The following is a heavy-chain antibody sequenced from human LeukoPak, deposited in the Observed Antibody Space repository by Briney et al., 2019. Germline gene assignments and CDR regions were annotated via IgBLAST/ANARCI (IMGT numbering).Heavy chain of an antibody. CDR3: ARERRRGYCSSTSCQRYNWFDP. J-gene: IGHJ5*02. D-gene: IGHD2-2*01. V-gene: IGHV1-2*04. Sequence: ASVKVSCKASGYTFTGYYMHWVRQAPGQGLEWMGRINPNSGGTNYAQKFQGWVTMTRDTSISTAYMELSRLRSDDTAVYYCARERRRGYCSSTSCQRYNWFDPWGQGTLVTVSS. CDR1: GYTFTGYY. CDR2: INPNSGGT.